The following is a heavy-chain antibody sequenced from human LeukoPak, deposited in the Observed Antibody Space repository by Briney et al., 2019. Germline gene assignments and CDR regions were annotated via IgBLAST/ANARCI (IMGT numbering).Heavy chain of an antibody. V-gene: IGHV3-30*18. J-gene: IGHJ4*02. CDR2: ISYDGSNK. CDR1: GFTFSSYG. D-gene: IGHD6-19*01. CDR3: AKDAYSSGVMAY. Sequence: GRSLRLSCAASGFTFSSYGMHWVRQAPGKGLEWVAVISYDGSNKYYADSVKGRFTISRDNSKNTLYLQMNSLRAEDTAVYYCAKDAYSSGVMAYWGQGTLVTVSS.